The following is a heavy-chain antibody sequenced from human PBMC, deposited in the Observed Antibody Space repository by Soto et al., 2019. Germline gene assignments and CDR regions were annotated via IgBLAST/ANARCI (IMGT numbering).Heavy chain of an antibody. Sequence: ASVKVSCKASGYTFTSYGISWVRQAPGQGLEWMGWISAYNGNTNYAQKIQGRVTMTTDTSTSTAYMELRSLRSEDTAVYYCVLASYDSSGYYRDYWGQGTLVTVSS. D-gene: IGHD3-22*01. V-gene: IGHV1-18*01. CDR1: GYTFTSYG. CDR3: VLASYDSSGYYRDY. J-gene: IGHJ4*02. CDR2: ISAYNGNT.